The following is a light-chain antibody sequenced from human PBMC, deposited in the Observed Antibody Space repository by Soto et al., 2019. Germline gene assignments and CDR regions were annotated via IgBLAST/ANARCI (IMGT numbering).Light chain of an antibody. CDR1: QSISSW. CDR2: KAS. J-gene: IGKJ1*01. CDR3: QQYNSYSTT. Sequence: DIQMTQSPSTLSASVGDRVTITCRASQSISSWLAWYQQKPGKAPKLLIYKASSLESGVPSRFSGSGSLTEFTLTISSLQPDDFATYYCQQYNSYSTTFGQGTKVEIK. V-gene: IGKV1-5*03.